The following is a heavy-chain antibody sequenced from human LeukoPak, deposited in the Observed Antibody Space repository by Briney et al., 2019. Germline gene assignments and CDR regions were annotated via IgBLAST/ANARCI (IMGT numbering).Heavy chain of an antibody. CDR3: ATVLGGSYFFDY. V-gene: IGHV1-24*01. CDR2: FDPEDGET. Sequence: ASVKVSCKVSGYTLTELSMHWVRQAPGKGLEWMGGFDPEDGETIYAQKFQGRVTMTEVTSTDTAYMELSSLRSEDTAVYYCATVLGGSYFFDYWGRGTLVTVSS. D-gene: IGHD1-26*01. J-gene: IGHJ4*02. CDR1: GYTLTELS.